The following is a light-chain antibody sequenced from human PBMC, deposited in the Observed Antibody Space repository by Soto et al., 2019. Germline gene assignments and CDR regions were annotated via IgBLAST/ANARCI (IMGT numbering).Light chain of an antibody. CDR1: TGAVTNGHY. Sequence: QAVVTQEPSLTVSPGGTVTLTCGSSTGAVTNGHYPYWFQQKPGQAPRTLIYDTTNRHSWTPARFSGSLLGGKAALTLSGAQPEDEAEYDCLLYYNGHYVFGTGTKVTVL. V-gene: IGLV7-46*01. CDR2: DTT. CDR3: LLYYNGHYV. J-gene: IGLJ1*01.